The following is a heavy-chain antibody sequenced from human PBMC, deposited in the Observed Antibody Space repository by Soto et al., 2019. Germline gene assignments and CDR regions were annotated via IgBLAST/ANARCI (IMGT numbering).Heavy chain of an antibody. D-gene: IGHD6-25*01. CDR1: GYTFTRNG. Sequence: QVHLVQSGAEVKKPGASVNVSCKTSGYTFTRNGISWVRQAPGQGLEWMGWISPNSGNIKYAQKLQGRVIMTTDTSTSTAYMELRSLRSDATAVYYWVKGSDRNSCPSRDGWGPGSTVTVSS. V-gene: IGHV1-18*01. CDR3: VKGSDRNSCPSRDG. CDR2: ISPNSGNI. J-gene: IGHJ6*02.